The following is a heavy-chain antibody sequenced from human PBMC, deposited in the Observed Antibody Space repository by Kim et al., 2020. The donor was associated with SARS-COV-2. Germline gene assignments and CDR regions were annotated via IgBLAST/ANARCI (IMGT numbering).Heavy chain of an antibody. Sequence: GGSLRLSCAASGFTVSSNYMSWVRQAPGKGLEWVSVIYSGGSTYYADSVKGRFTISRDNSKNTLYLQMNSLRAEDTAVYYCASSGYDYGDAGDAFDIWGQGTMVTVSS. CDR2: IYSGGST. V-gene: IGHV3-66*01. CDR1: GFTVSSNY. D-gene: IGHD4-17*01. CDR3: ASSGYDYGDAGDAFDI. J-gene: IGHJ3*02.